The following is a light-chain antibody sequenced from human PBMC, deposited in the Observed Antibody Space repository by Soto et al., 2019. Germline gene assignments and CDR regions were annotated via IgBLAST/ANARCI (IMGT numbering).Light chain of an antibody. CDR1: SNY. Sequence: QSVLTQPRSVSGSPGQSVTISCTGTSNYVSWYQHHPGKAPKLMIYDVNKRPSGVPDRFSGSKSGNTASLTISGLQAEDEADYYCCSFAGSYTSYAFATGTQLTVL. V-gene: IGLV2-11*01. CDR2: DVN. J-gene: IGLJ1*01. CDR3: CSFAGSYTSYA.